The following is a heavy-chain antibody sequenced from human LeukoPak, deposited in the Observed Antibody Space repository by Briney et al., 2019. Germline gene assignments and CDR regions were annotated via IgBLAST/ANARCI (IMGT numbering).Heavy chain of an antibody. D-gene: IGHD3-10*01. Sequence: GGSLRLSCAASGFTFSSYWMHWVRQAPGKGLVWVSRINSDGSSTSYADSVKGRFTISRDNAKNTLYLQMNSLRAEDTAVYYCAREGLLWFGELLDYYYYGMDVWGQGTTVTVSS. CDR2: INSDGSST. CDR3: AREGLLWFGELLDYYYYGMDV. CDR1: GFTFSSYW. V-gene: IGHV3-74*01. J-gene: IGHJ6*02.